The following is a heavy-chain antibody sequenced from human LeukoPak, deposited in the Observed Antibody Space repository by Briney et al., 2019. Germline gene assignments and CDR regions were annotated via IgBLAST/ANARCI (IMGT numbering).Heavy chain of an antibody. Sequence: SETLSLTCTVSGGSISSYYWSWIRQPAGKGLEWIGRIYTSGSTNYNPSLKSRVTMSIDTSKNQFSLKLSSVTAADTAVYYCARELTMVRGINWFDPWGQGTLVTVSS. CDR1: GGSISSYY. J-gene: IGHJ5*02. V-gene: IGHV4-4*07. D-gene: IGHD3-10*01. CDR2: IYTSGST. CDR3: ARELTMVRGINWFDP.